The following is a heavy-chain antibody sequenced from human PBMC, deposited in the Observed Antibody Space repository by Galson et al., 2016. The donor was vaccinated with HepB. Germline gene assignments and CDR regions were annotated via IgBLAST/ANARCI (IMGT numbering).Heavy chain of an antibody. J-gene: IGHJ4*02. CDR1: GFTFSGYG. D-gene: IGHD2-21*02. CDR3: ARDRSPLAYCGGDCYADY. V-gene: IGHV3-33*01. CDR2: IWYDGTNA. Sequence: SLRLSCAASGFTFSGYGMHWVRQAPGKGLEWVALIWYDGTNAYSIDSVKGRFTISRDNSKNTLYLQMDSMRAEDTAVYYCARDRSPLAYCGGDCYADYWGQGTQVSVSS.